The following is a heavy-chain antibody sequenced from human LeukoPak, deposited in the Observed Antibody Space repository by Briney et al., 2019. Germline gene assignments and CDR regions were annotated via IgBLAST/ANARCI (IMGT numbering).Heavy chain of an antibody. V-gene: IGHV3-74*01. CDR1: GFTFSRYW. D-gene: IGHD6-13*01. J-gene: IGHJ5*02. CDR2: TQSDGSST. Sequence: PGGSLRLSCAASGFTFSRYWMHWVRHAPGKGLVWVSRTQSDGSSTSSADAVKGRFNTTRDNAKNTLYPQMSSLRAEDTAVYYCARGYSGFVPWGQGTLVTVSS. CDR3: ARGYSGFVP.